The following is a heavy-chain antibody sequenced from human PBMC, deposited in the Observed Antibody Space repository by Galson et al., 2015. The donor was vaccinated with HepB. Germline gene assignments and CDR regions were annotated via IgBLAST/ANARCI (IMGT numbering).Heavy chain of an antibody. CDR3: AKDVGSIWNYYGVDV. J-gene: IGHJ6*02. CDR1: GSTFSSHA. D-gene: IGHD2-2*01. V-gene: IGHV3-23*01. Sequence: SLRLSCAASGSTFSSHAMSWVRQAPGKGLEWVSAISGSGGGTYYADSVKGRFTISRDNSKNTLYLQMNSLRAEDTAVYYLAKDVGSIWNYYGVDVWGQGTTVTVSS. CDR2: ISGSGGGT.